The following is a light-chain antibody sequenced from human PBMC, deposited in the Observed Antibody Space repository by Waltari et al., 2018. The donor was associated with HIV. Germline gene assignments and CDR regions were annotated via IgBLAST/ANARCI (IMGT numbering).Light chain of an antibody. Sequence: QSVLIQPPSASGTPGQRVSISCSGSNSNIGSNTVHWYQYIPGTAPKLLIYNTKPRPSGGPYRFSGSKSGTSASLAISGLQSEDDADYFCAAWADSLNGPVFGGGTKLTVL. CDR2: NTK. J-gene: IGLJ3*02. CDR1: NSNIGSNT. V-gene: IGLV1-44*01. CDR3: AAWADSLNGPV.